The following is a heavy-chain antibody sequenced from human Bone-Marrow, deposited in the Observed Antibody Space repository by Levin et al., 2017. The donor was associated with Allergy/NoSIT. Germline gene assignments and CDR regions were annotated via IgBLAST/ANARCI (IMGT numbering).Heavy chain of an antibody. V-gene: IGHV1-2*02. CDR3: ARDANHSANWELDY. Sequence: GESLKISCKASGFTFTGYYMHWVRQAPGQGLEWMGWINANSGASNYAQKFQDRVTMTRDTSISTAYMELSRLTSDDTALYYCARDANHSANWELDYWGQGTLVTVS. CDR2: INANSGAS. CDR1: GFTFTGYY. J-gene: IGHJ4*02. D-gene: IGHD1-1*01.